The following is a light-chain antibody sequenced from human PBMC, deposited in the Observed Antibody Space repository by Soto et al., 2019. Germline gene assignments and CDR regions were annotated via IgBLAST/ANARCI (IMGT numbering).Light chain of an antibody. J-gene: IGLJ2*01. Sequence: QSALTQPASVSGSLGQSITISCTGTSSDVGNSNLVSWYQQHPGKAPKFMIYEVTKRPSGVSSRFSGSKSGNTASLTISGLQAEDEADYYCSSYTSSSTVVFGGGTKLTVL. CDR1: SSDVGNSNL. CDR3: SSYTSSSTVV. V-gene: IGLV2-14*02. CDR2: EVT.